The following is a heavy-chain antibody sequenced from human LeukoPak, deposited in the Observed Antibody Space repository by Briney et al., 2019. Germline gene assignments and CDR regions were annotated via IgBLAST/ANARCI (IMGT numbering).Heavy chain of an antibody. CDR2: ISAYNGNT. CDR1: GYTFTNYG. J-gene: IGHJ4*02. V-gene: IGHV1-18*01. Sequence: GASVKVSCKASGYTFTNYGINWVRQAPGQGLEWMGWISAYNGNTNYAQKLQGRVTMTTDTSTSTAYMELRSLRSDDTAVYYCARVTGYMIEDYFDYWGQGTLVTVSS. D-gene: IGHD3-22*01. CDR3: ARVTGYMIEDYFDY.